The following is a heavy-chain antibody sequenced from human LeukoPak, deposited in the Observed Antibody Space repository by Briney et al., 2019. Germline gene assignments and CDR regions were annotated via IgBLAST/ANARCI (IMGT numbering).Heavy chain of an antibody. Sequence: SETLSLTCTVSGGSISGYFWSWIRQPPGKGLEWIGYIYSSGSTKYNPSLKSRVTISGDTSKNQFSLKLSSVTAADTAVYYCARHNPPPTRYCSSTSCYMAGAEYYYMDVWGKGTTVTVSS. CDR2: IYSSGST. V-gene: IGHV4-4*09. CDR3: ARHNPPPTRYCSSTSCYMAGAEYYYMDV. D-gene: IGHD2-2*02. J-gene: IGHJ6*03. CDR1: GGSISGYF.